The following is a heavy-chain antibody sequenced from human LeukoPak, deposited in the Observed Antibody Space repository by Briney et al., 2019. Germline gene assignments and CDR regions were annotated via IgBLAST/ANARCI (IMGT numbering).Heavy chain of an antibody. J-gene: IGHJ4*02. Sequence: SETLSLTCTVSGGSISSYYWSWIRQPPGKGLEWIGYIYHSGSTYYNPSLKSRVTISVDRSKNQFSLKLSSVTAADTAVYYCASMGIAARFFGYWGQGTLVTVSS. CDR1: GGSISSYY. D-gene: IGHD6-6*01. V-gene: IGHV4-59*12. CDR2: IYHSGST. CDR3: ASMGIAARFFGY.